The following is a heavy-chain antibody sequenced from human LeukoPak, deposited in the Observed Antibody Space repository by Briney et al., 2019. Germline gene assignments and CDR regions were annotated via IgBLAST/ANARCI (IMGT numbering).Heavy chain of an antibody. CDR2: INHSGST. V-gene: IGHV4-34*01. CDR3: ARGEPWEYSSSRTRYFDL. J-gene: IGHJ2*01. Sequence: PSETLSLTCAVYGGSFSGYYWSWIRQPPGKGLEWIGEINHSGSTNYNPSLKSRVTISVDTSKNQFSLKLSSVTAADTAVYYCARGEPWEYSSSRTRYFDLWGRGTLVTVSS. D-gene: IGHD6-13*01. CDR1: GGSFSGYY.